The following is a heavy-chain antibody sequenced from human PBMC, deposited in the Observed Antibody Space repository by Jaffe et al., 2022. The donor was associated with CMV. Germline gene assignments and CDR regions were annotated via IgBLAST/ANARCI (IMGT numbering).Heavy chain of an antibody. V-gene: IGHV3-49*04. J-gene: IGHJ3*02. CDR3: TRGKFSGWYDNDAFDI. CDR1: GFTFGDYA. CDR2: IRSKAYGGTT. Sequence: EVQLVESGGGLVQPGRSLRLSCTASGFTFGDYAMSWVRQAPGKGLEWVGFIRSKAYGGTTEYAASVKGRFTISRDDSKSIAYLQMNSLKTEDTAVYYCTRGKFSGWYDNDAFDIWGQGTMVTVSS. D-gene: IGHD6-19*01.